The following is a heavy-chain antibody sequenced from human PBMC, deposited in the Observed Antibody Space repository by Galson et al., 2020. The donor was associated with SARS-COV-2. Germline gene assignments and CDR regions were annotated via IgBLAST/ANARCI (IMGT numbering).Heavy chain of an antibody. CDR2: ISGSGGST. Sequence: GESLKISCAASGFTFSSYAMSWVRQAPGKGLEWVSAISGSGGSTYYADSVKGRFTISRDNSKNTLYLQMNSLRAEDTAVYYCAKDFSSSWYVGWFDPWGQGTLVTVSS. V-gene: IGHV3-23*01. CDR3: AKDFSSSWYVGWFDP. CDR1: GFTFSSYA. D-gene: IGHD6-13*01. J-gene: IGHJ5*02.